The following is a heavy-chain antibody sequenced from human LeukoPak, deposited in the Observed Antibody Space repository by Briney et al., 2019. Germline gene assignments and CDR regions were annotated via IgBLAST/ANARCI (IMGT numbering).Heavy chain of an antibody. CDR1: GGTFSSYA. CDR3: ARLGYSSGWSQSPIYFDY. V-gene: IGHV1-69*04. Sequence: SVKVSCKASGGTFSSYAISWVRQAPGQGLEWMGRIIPILGIANYAQKFQGRVTITADKSTSTAYMELSSLRSEDTAVYYCARLGYSSGWSQSPIYFDYWGQGTLVTVSS. CDR2: IIPILGIA. D-gene: IGHD6-19*01. J-gene: IGHJ4*02.